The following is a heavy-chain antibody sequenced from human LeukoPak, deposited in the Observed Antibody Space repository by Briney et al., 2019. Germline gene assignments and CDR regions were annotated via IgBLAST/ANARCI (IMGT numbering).Heavy chain of an antibody. V-gene: IGHV3-7*01. CDR2: IKQDGSEK. Sequence: GGSLRLSCAASGFTFNNYWMTWVRQAPGMGLEWVANIKQDGSEKYYVDSVKGRFTISRDIAKNSLYLQMNSLRAEDTAVYYCARSELGYNYYYMDVWGKGTTVTISS. J-gene: IGHJ6*03. CDR1: GFTFNNYW. D-gene: IGHD3-10*01. CDR3: ARSELGYNYYYMDV.